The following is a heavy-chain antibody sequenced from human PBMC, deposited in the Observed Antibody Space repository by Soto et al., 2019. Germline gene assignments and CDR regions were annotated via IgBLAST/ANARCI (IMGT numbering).Heavy chain of an antibody. J-gene: IGHJ5*02. V-gene: IGHV3-30-3*01. Sequence: QVQLVESGGGVVQPGRSLRLSCAASGFTFSSYPMHWVRQAPGKGLEWVAVISYDGNNKYYADSVKGRFTVSRVNSKSTLYLQMNRLRADDTAVYYCARGWPRRSSSWYLCWFDPWGQGTLVTVSS. CDR2: ISYDGNNK. CDR1: GFTFSSYP. D-gene: IGHD6-13*01. CDR3: ARGWPRRSSSWYLCWFDP.